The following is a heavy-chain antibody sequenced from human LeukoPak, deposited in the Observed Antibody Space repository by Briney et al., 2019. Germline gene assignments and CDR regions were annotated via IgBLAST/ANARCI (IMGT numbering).Heavy chain of an antibody. V-gene: IGHV1-69*04. J-gene: IGHJ5*02. Sequence: ASVKVSCKASGGTFSSYAISWVRQAPGQGLEWMGRIIPILGIANYAQKFQCRVTITADKSTSTAYMELSSLRSEDTAVYYCARDLAYYYDTASWGQGTLVTVSS. CDR2: IIPILGIA. CDR3: ARDLAYYYDTAS. D-gene: IGHD3-22*01. CDR1: GGTFSSYA.